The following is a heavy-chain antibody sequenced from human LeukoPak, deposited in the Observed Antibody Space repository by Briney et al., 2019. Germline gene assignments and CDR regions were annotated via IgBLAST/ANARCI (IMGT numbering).Heavy chain of an antibody. Sequence: GASVKVSCKASGGTFSSYAISWVRQAPGQGLEWMGRIIPILGIANYAQKFQGRVTITADKSTSTAYMELSSLRSEDTAVYYCARHAGAYYGGNSGVLYYWGQGTLVTVSS. CDR2: IIPILGIA. CDR1: GGTFSSYA. CDR3: ARHAGAYYGGNSGVLYY. J-gene: IGHJ4*02. D-gene: IGHD4-23*01. V-gene: IGHV1-69*04.